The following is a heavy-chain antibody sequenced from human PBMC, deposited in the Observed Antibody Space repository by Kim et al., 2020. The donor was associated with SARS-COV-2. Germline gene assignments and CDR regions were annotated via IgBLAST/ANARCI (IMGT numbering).Heavy chain of an antibody. CDR2: NGNT. CDR3: ARDEIQLSR. V-gene: IGHV1-18*01. J-gene: IGHJ4*02. Sequence: NGNTNYAQRLQGRVTMTTDASTSTAYMELRSLRSDDTAVYYCARDEIQLSRWGQGTLVTVSS. D-gene: IGHD5-18*01.